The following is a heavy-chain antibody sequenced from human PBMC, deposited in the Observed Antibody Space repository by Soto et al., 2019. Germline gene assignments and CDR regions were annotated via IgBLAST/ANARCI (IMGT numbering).Heavy chain of an antibody. J-gene: IGHJ6*02. CDR3: ARGGKNIYGIDV. D-gene: IGHD3-16*01. CDR1: GFTFSDYW. CDR2: IKGDGSST. Sequence: EVQLVESGGGLVQPGASLRLSCAPSGFTFSDYWMHWVRQVPGKGLRWITRIKGDGSSTSQADSIEGRFTISRDNARNTLYLQMNLLRAEDTAVYYCARGGKNIYGIDVWGQGTTVTVSS. V-gene: IGHV3-74*01.